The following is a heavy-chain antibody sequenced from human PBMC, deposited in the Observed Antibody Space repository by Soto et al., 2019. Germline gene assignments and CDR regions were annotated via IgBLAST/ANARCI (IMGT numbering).Heavy chain of an antibody. CDR1: GGTFSTYT. Sequence: QVQLLQSGAEVKKPGSSVKVSCKASGGTFSTYTINWVRQAPGQGLEWMGGIIPMFGTANYAQKFQGRVTITADESTSTAYMELSSLRSEDTAVYYCARRYCISTSCHYYGMDVWGQGTTVTVSS. D-gene: IGHD2-2*01. V-gene: IGHV1-69*12. J-gene: IGHJ6*02. CDR2: IIPMFGTA. CDR3: ARRYCISTSCHYYGMDV.